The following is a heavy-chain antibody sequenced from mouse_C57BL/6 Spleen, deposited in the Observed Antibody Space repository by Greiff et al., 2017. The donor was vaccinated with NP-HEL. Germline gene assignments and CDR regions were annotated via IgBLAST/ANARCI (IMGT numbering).Heavy chain of an antibody. Sequence: DVKLVESGPGMVKPSQSLSLTCTVTGYSITSGYDWHWIRHFPGNKLEWMGYISYSGSTNYNPSLKSRISITHDTSKNHFFLKLNSVTTEDTATYYCARGAYGYYAMDYWGQGTSVTVSS. CDR3: ARGAYGYYAMDY. D-gene: IGHD6-5*01. CDR2: ISYSGST. J-gene: IGHJ4*01. V-gene: IGHV3-1*01. CDR1: GYSITSGYD.